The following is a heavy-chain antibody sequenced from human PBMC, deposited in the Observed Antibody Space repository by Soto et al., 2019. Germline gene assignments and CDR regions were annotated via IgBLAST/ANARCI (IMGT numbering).Heavy chain of an antibody. Sequence: QMQLVQSGPEVKKPGTSVKVSCKASGFTFSNSAVQWVRQAGGQRLEWMGWIVVGGGNTHYAQKFQERLTFTRDMSTSTAYMELSSLRSEDTAVYYCATGARGSEEFDYWGQGTLVTVSS. D-gene: IGHD6-25*01. J-gene: IGHJ4*02. CDR3: ATGARGSEEFDY. V-gene: IGHV1-58*01. CDR2: IVVGGGNT. CDR1: GFTFSNSA.